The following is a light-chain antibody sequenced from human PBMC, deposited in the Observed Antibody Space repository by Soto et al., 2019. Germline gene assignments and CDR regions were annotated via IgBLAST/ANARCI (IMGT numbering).Light chain of an antibody. J-gene: IGKJ3*01. CDR1: QSITNSY. Sequence: ELVLTQSPGTLSLSPGERATLSCRASQSITNSYLAWYQQKPGQAPRLLIYGASSRATGIPDRFSGGGSGADFTLTISRPEPEDFAVYYCHLYGSSPGLFTFGPGTKVDIK. CDR2: GAS. V-gene: IGKV3-20*01. CDR3: HLYGSSPGLFT.